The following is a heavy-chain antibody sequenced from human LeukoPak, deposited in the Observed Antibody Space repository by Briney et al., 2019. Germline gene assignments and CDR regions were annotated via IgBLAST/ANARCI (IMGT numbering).Heavy chain of an antibody. Sequence: PSETLSLTCTVSGGSIGSSSFFWGWIRQPPGKGLEWVGSTHYYSGRTDYNPSLQSRVTISADTSKNQFSLMVTSVTATDTAVYYCARQSGPYSSRWFDYWGQGILVIVSS. D-gene: IGHD6-13*01. J-gene: IGHJ4*02. CDR1: GGSIGSSSFF. CDR2: THYYSGRT. CDR3: ARQSGPYSSRWFDY. V-gene: IGHV4-39*01.